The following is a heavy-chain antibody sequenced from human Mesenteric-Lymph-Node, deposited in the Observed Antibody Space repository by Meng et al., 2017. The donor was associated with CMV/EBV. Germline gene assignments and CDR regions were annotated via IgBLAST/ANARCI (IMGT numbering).Heavy chain of an antibody. Sequence: ASVKVSCKASGYTFISFAISWVRQAPGQGLEWMGIINPSGGSTSYAQKFQGRVTMTRDTSTSTVYMELSSLRSEDTAVYYCARAYIVRGSYYGMDVWGQGTTVTVSS. CDR3: ARAYIVRGSYYGMDV. CDR1: GYTFISFA. CDR2: INPSGGST. V-gene: IGHV1-46*01. J-gene: IGHJ6*02. D-gene: IGHD2-8*01.